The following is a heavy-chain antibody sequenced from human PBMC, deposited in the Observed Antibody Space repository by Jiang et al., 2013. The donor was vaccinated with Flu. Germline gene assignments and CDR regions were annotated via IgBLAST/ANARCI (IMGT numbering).Heavy chain of an antibody. CDR1: GYSFTNYW. Sequence: GAEVKKPGESLKISCKGSGYSFTNYWIGWVRQMPGKGLEWMGIISPADSETKYSPSFQGQVTISADKSISTAYLQWNSLKASDSAMYYCARQQKLVSLGYYYGMDVWGQGTTVTVSS. CDR3: ARQQKLVSLGYYYGMDV. D-gene: IGHD6-13*01. J-gene: IGHJ6*02. CDR2: ISPADSET. V-gene: IGHV5-51*01.